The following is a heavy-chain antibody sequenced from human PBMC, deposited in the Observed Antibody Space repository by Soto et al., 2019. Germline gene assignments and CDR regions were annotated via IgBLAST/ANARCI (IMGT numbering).Heavy chain of an antibody. CDR2: IYYSGST. D-gene: IGHD6-19*01. CDR3: ATDTEEAVAGRGVDY. CDR1: GGSIGSSSYY. Sequence: PSETLSLTCTVSGGSIGSSSYYWGWIRQPPGKGLEWIGSIYYSGSTYYNPSLKSRVTISVDTSKNQFSLKLSSVTAADTAVYYCATDTEEAVAGRGVDYWGQGNLVTVSS. V-gene: IGHV4-39*02. J-gene: IGHJ4*02.